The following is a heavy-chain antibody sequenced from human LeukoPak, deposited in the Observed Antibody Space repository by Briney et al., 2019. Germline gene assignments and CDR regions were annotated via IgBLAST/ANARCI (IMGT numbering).Heavy chain of an antibody. CDR3: AGDKEATGNGRPNWFDP. J-gene: IGHJ5*02. V-gene: IGHV4-38-2*01. CDR2: IFQRGYS. CDR1: GYSISSGYY. Sequence: SETLSLTCAVSGYSISSGYYWGWIRQPPGKGLQWIGSIFQRGYSYYNPSLKSRVTISVDTSRNQFSLKLSSVTAADTAVYYCAGDKEATGNGRPNWFDPWGQGTLVTVSS. D-gene: IGHD6-13*01.